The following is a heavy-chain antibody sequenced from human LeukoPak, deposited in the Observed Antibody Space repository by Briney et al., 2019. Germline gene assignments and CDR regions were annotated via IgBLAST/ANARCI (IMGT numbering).Heavy chain of an antibody. CDR2: ISSSSSYI. V-gene: IGHV3-21*01. CDR3: ARVSRFWREGNEYDY. J-gene: IGHJ4*02. Sequence: GGSLRLSCAASGFTFSSYSMNWVRQAPGKGLEWVSSISSSSSYIYYADSVKGRFTISRDNAKNSLYLQMNSLRAEDTAVYYCARVSRFWREGNEYDYWGQGTLVTVSS. D-gene: IGHD3-3*01. CDR1: GFTFSSYS.